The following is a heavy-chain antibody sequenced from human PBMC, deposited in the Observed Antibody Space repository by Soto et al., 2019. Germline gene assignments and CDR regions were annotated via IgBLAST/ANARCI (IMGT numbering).Heavy chain of an antibody. Sequence: EVQLLESGGGVVQPGGSLRLSCVASGFNFKKFAMAWVRQAPGEGLEWVAGISCCGGSTSYADSVKGRFSIARDDSKNTLSMQMNSLRVEDTAQYYCAKADGAPWLVPHLDHWGQGTLVTVS. CDR3: AKADGAPWLVPHLDH. D-gene: IGHD6-19*01. CDR1: GFNFKKFA. CDR2: ISCCGGST. J-gene: IGHJ4*02. V-gene: IGHV3-23*01.